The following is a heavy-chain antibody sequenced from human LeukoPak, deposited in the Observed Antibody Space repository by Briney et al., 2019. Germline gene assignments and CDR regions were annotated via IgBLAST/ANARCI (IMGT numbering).Heavy chain of an antibody. CDR2: FYYSGST. Sequence: SETLSLTCTVSGGSISSGGSCWSWLRQHPGKGLEWFEYFYYSGSTYYNPYLKSQVTISVDTCKNQVALKLSSVTAADTAVYYCAREGSGSYDKRYFDYRGQRTRVTVSS. D-gene: IGHD3-10*01. CDR1: GGSISSGGSC. CDR3: AREGSGSYDKRYFDY. J-gene: IGHJ4*02. V-gene: IGHV4-31*01.